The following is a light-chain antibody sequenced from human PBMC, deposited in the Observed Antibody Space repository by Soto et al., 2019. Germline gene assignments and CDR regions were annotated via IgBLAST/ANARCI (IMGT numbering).Light chain of an antibody. Sequence: QSALTQPASVSGSPGQSITISCTGTSSDVGGFRYVSWFQQHPGKAPKLIIYEVNNRPSGVPDRFSGSKSGNTASLTVSGLRADDEAVYYCSSYGGGDTFHVIFGGGTKLTVL. J-gene: IGLJ2*01. CDR1: SSDVGGFRY. CDR3: SSYGGGDTFHVI. CDR2: EVN. V-gene: IGLV2-8*01.